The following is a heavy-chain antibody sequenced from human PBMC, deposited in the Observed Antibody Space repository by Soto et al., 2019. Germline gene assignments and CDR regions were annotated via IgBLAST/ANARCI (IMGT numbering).Heavy chain of an antibody. Sequence: QVQLVESGGGVVQPGRSLRLSCAASGFTFSSYGMHWVLQAPGKGLEWVAVIWYDGRNKYFADSVKGRFTISRDNSKNTLYLQMNSLRAEDTAVYYCARELNTVTTRDAFDIWGQGTIVTVSS. J-gene: IGHJ3*02. CDR2: IWYDGRNK. D-gene: IGHD4-17*01. CDR3: ARELNTVTTRDAFDI. V-gene: IGHV3-33*01. CDR1: GFTFSSYG.